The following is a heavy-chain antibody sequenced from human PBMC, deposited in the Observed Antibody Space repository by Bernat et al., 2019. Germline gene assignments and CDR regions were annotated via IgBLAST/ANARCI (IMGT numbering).Heavy chain of an antibody. Sequence: QVQLVQSGSELKKPGASVKVSCKASGYTFTSYAINLVRQAPGQGLEWMGWINTNTGNPTYAQGLTGRFVFSLDASVRTAYLQISSLKPADTAGYYCGGMIPDSTSEGLDYWGQGTLVTVSS. CDR1: GYTFTSYA. CDR3: GGMIPDSTSEGLDY. J-gene: IGHJ4*02. V-gene: IGHV7-4-1*02. D-gene: IGHD2-2*01. CDR2: INTNTGNP.